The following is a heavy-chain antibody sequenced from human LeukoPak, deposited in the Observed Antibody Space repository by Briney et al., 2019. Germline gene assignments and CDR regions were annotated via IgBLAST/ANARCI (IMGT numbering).Heavy chain of an antibody. D-gene: IGHD1-26*01. Sequence: ASVKVSCKASGNAFTTYAINWVRQAPGQGLEWMGWINTSTGNPTYAQGFTGRFVFSYDTSVKTTYLQISGLKAEDTAVYHCAVGGTTVGYFDYWGQGARVTVSS. J-gene: IGHJ4*02. V-gene: IGHV7-4-1*02. CDR1: GNAFTTYA. CDR2: INTSTGNP. CDR3: AVGGTTVGYFDY.